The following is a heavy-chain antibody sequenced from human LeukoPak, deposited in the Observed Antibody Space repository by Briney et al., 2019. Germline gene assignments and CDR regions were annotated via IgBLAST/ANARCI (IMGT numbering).Heavy chain of an antibody. CDR1: GASISSSHW. CDR3: ARGEEHGSGTVHFDY. D-gene: IGHD3-10*01. J-gene: IGHJ4*02. Sequence: SETLSLTCAVSGASISSSHWWSWVRQPPRKGLEWIGEIYHGGSTNCNPSLEGRVTISVDRSNNQFSLRLTSVTAADTAVYYCARGEEHGSGTVHFDYWGQGTLVTVSS. V-gene: IGHV4-4*02. CDR2: IYHGGST.